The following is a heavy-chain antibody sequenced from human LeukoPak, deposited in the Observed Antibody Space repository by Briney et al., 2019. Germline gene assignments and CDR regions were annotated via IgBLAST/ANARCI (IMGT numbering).Heavy chain of an antibody. CDR1: GCSINTYF. Sequence: SETLSLTCTVSGCSINTYFWSWIRQPPGKGLEWIGYISSGGSTNYNPSLKSRVTISVDTSKNQFSLKLSSVTAADTAVYYCARGSAYYNYWGQGTLVPVSS. V-gene: IGHV4-59*01. CDR2: ISSGGST. J-gene: IGHJ4*02. CDR3: ARGSAYYNY. D-gene: IGHD3-3*01.